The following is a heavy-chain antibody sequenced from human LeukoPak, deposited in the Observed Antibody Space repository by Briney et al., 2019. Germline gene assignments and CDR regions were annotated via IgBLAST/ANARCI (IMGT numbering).Heavy chain of an antibody. V-gene: IGHV3-30*03. D-gene: IGHD4-17*01. CDR2: ISYDGSNK. Sequence: PGGSLRLSCAASGFTFSSYGMHWVRQAPGKGLEWVAVISYDGSNKYYADSVKGRFTISRDNSKNTLYLQMNSLRAEDTAVYYCAREKYGDYYFDYWGQGTLVTVSS. CDR3: AREKYGDYYFDY. J-gene: IGHJ4*02. CDR1: GFTFSSYG.